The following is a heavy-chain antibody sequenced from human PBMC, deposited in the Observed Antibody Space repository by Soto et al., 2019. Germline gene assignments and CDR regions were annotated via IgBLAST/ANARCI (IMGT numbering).Heavy chain of an antibody. CDR3: ARDAGRGTVTDGAEYFQH. Sequence: GASVKGSCKASGYTFTSYYMHWVRQAPGQGLEWMGIINPSGGSTSYAQKFQGRVTMTRDTSTSTVYMELSSHRSEDTAVYYCARDAGRGTVTDGAEYFQHWGQGTLVTVSS. D-gene: IGHD4-17*01. J-gene: IGHJ1*01. CDR1: GYTFTSYY. CDR2: INPSGGST. V-gene: IGHV1-46*01.